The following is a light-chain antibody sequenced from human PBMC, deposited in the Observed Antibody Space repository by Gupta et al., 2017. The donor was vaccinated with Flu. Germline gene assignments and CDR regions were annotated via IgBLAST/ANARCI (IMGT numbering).Light chain of an antibody. CDR1: IFNIGTNY. CDR3: ATWDDNQSGWV. V-gene: IGLV1-47*01. CDR2: RSD. J-gene: IGLJ3*02. Sequence: ISCSGSIFNIGTNYVYWYQHLPGTAPKLLIHRSDQRPSGVPDRFSGSKSGYSASLAISGLRSEAEAVYYCATWDDNQSGWVFGGGTRLTVL.